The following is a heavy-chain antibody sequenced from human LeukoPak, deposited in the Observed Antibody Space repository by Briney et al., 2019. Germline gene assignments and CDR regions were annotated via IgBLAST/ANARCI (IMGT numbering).Heavy chain of an antibody. CDR3: ARGDSSGYYYLAFDI. V-gene: IGHV3-30-3*01. CDR1: GFTFSSYA. Sequence: GGSLRLSCAASGFTFSSYAMHWVRQAPGKGLEWVAVISYDGSNKYYADSVKGRFTISRDNSKNTLYLQMNSLRAEDTAVYYCARGDSSGYYYLAFDIWGQGTMVTVSS. J-gene: IGHJ3*02. CDR2: ISYDGSNK. D-gene: IGHD3-22*01.